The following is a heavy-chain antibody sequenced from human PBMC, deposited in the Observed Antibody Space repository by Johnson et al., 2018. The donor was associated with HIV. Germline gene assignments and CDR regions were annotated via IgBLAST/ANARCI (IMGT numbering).Heavy chain of an antibody. Sequence: QEKLVESGGGLVKPGGSLRLSCAASRFTFSDYYMSWIRQTPGKGLEWVSYISSSGGTIYYADYVKGRFSISRDNAKNSLYLQMNSLRAEDTAVYYCARDRGYWDAFDIWGHGTRFTVSS. CDR1: RFTFSDYY. CDR2: ISSSGGTI. D-gene: IGHD3-22*01. CDR3: ARDRGYWDAFDI. J-gene: IGHJ3*02. V-gene: IGHV3-11*04.